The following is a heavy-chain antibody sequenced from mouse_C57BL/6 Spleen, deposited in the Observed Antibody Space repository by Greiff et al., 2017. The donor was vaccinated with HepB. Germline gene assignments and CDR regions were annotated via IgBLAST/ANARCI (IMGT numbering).Heavy chain of an antibody. CDR1: GFTFSSYA. V-gene: IGHV5-4*01. CDR3: ARGSNWDDGYYFDY. Sequence: VQGVESGGGLVKPGGSLKLSCAASGFTFSSYAMSWVRQTPEKRLEWVATISDGGSYTYYPDNVKGRFTISRNNAKNHPYLQMSHLKSEDTAMYYCARGSNWDDGYYFDYWGQGTTLTVSS. CDR2: ISDGGSYT. D-gene: IGHD4-1*01. J-gene: IGHJ2*01.